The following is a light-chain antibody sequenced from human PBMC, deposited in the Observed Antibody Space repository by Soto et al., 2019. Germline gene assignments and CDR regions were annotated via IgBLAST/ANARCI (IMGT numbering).Light chain of an antibody. Sequence: QSALTQPASVSGSPGQSITISCTGTSSDVGGYNYVSWYQQHPGKAPKLMIYEVSNRPSGVSNRFSGSKSGNTASLTISGRQPEDEDDYYCSSYTSSSTPVVFGGGTKLTVL. J-gene: IGLJ2*01. CDR2: EVS. CDR3: SSYTSSSTPVV. CDR1: SSDVGGYNY. V-gene: IGLV2-14*01.